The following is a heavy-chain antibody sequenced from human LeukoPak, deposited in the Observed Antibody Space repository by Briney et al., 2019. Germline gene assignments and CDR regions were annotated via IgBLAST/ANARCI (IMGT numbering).Heavy chain of an antibody. CDR3: ARGPPYSSSWYYFDY. J-gene: IGHJ4*02. Sequence: SGGSLRLSCAASGFTFSSYSMNWVRQAPGKGLEWVSVIYSGGSTYYADSVKGRFTISRDNSKNTLYLQMNSLRAEDTAVYYCARGPPYSSSWYYFDYWGQGTLVTVSS. CDR2: IYSGGST. V-gene: IGHV3-53*01. CDR1: GFTFSSYS. D-gene: IGHD2-2*01.